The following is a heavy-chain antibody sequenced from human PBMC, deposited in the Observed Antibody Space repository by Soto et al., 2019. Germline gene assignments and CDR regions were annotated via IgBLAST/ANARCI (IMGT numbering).Heavy chain of an antibody. V-gene: IGHV3-23*01. D-gene: IGHD7-27*01. CDR1: GFTFINYA. Sequence: EVQVLESGGGLVQPGGSLRLSCAGSGFTFINYAMNWVRQAPGKGLEWVSSISGGGDAAFFRDSVRGRFTISRDNSKNTLTLQMNTLGVDDTAVYYCARKILGSTTRPTYWYFDLWGRGTLVTVSS. CDR3: ARKILGSTTRPTYWYFDL. CDR2: ISGGGDAA. J-gene: IGHJ2*01.